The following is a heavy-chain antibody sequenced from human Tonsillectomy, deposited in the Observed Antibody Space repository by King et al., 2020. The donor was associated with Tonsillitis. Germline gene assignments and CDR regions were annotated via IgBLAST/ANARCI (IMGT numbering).Heavy chain of an antibody. CDR3: SRADHYDFWTGCSFDN. J-gene: IGHJ4*02. CDR1: GFTFEQFA. V-gene: IGHV3-9*01. D-gene: IGHD3-3*01. CDR2: STYTSGGI. Sequence: VHLVESVGGLLQPGRSLRLSGAASGFTFEQFAMLWVRQALGKVLDGVSGSTYTSGGIVDGYCVKVRFTISRDNAKNSVYLQMDRLRPEDTALYFCSRADHYDFWTGCSFDNWGQGTLVTVSS.